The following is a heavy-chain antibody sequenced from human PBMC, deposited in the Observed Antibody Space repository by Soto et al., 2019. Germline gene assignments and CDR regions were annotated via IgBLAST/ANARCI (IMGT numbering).Heavy chain of an antibody. J-gene: IGHJ4*02. Sequence: ASVKVSCKTSLYTFTNYGFSWVRQAPGQGLEWMGWISPYSGNTNYAQKLQGRVTLTTDTSTTTAYLELRSLKSDDTAVYYCACRAHSGDWPEGNYCYYWGQGTLVTVSS. CDR2: ISPYSGNT. V-gene: IGHV1-18*01. CDR3: ACRAHSGDWPEGNYCYY. D-gene: IGHD6-19*01. CDR1: LYTFTNYG.